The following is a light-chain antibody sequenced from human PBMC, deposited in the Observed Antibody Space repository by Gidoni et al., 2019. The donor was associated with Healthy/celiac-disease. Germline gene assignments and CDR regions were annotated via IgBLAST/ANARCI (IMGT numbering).Light chain of an antibody. V-gene: IGKV3-20*01. CDR3: QQYADSATT. CDR1: QSVSDNY. J-gene: IGKJ3*01. CDR2: GAS. Sequence: IVLTQSAGTLSLSPGARATLSCRASQSVSDNYLAWYQQKPGQSPRLLVYGASNRATAIPDRFTGSGSGTDFTLTIDRLEPDDLAVYYCQQYADSATTFGPGTKVEIK.